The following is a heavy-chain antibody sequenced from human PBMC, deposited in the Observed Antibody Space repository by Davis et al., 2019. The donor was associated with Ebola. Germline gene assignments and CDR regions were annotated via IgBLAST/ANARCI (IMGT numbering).Heavy chain of an antibody. J-gene: IGHJ6*02. V-gene: IGHV3-53*04. CDR3: ASGVRPRGDGTAVAGKPKYYYYYYGMDV. CDR1: GFTVSSNY. CDR2: IYSGGST. Sequence: GGSLRLSCAASGFTVSSNYVSWVRQAPGKGLEWVSVIYSGGSTYYADSVKGRFTISRHNSKNTLYLQMNSLRAEDTAVYYCASGVRPRGDGTAVAGKPKYYYYYYGMDVWGQGTTVTVSS. D-gene: IGHD6-19*01.